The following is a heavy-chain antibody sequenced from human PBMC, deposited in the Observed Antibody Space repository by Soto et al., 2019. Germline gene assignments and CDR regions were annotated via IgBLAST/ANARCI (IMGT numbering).Heavy chain of an antibody. V-gene: IGHV3-30-3*01. D-gene: IGHD3-22*01. CDR3: ARGRTYLYENSGYSYFYGLDV. J-gene: IGHJ6*02. Sequence: QVQLVESGGGVVRLGRSLRLSGAASGFPFGSYALHWFRQAPARGLGWVALLYYDGFNNYYADSVKGRFTTSRDNSKNTLFLQMNSLRAEDTAVYFCARGRTYLYENSGYSYFYGLDVWGQGTTVTVSS. CDR1: GFPFGSYA. CDR2: LYYDGFNN.